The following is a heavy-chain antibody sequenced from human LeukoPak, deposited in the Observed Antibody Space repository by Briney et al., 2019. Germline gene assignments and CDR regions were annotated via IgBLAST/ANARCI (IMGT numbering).Heavy chain of an antibody. Sequence: SETLSLTCTVSGGSIYNYYWSWIRQPAGKGLEWIGRIYTRGSTNYNPSLKSRVTMSVDTSKNQFSLKLSSVTAADTAVYYCARGRYCSADICSGGDAFDIWGQGTMVSVSS. J-gene: IGHJ3*02. D-gene: IGHD2-15*01. CDR2: IYTRGST. V-gene: IGHV4-4*07. CDR3: ARGRYCSADICSGGDAFDI. CDR1: GGSIYNYY.